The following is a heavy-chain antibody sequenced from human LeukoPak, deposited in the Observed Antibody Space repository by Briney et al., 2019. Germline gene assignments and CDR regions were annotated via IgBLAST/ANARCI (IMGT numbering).Heavy chain of an antibody. D-gene: IGHD7-27*01. CDR2: IYYSGST. V-gene: IGHV4-30-4*08. CDR3: AKQRANWGSDYFDY. Sequence: SETLSLTCTVSGGSISSGDYYWSWIRQPPGKGLEWIGYIYYSGSTYYNPSLKSRVTISVDTSKNQFSLKLSSETAADTAVYYCAKQRANWGSDYFDYWGQGTLVTVSS. J-gene: IGHJ4*02. CDR1: GGSISSGDYY.